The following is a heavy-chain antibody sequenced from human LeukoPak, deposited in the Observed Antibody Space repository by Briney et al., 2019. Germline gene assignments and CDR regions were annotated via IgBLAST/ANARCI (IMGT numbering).Heavy chain of an antibody. V-gene: IGHV4-34*01. J-gene: IGHJ1*01. CDR1: GGSFSGYY. CDR2: INHSGST. Sequence: SETLSLTCAVYGGSFSGYYWSWIRQPPGKGLEWIGEINHSGSTNYNPSLKSRVTMSIDTSKNQFSLNLRSVAAADTAVYYCARVRRIAAAGAEYFQHWGQGTLVTVSS. CDR3: ARVRRIAAAGAEYFQH. D-gene: IGHD6-13*01.